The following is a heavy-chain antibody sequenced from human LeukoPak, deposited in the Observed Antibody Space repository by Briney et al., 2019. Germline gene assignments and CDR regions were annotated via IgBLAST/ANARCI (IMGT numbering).Heavy chain of an antibody. V-gene: IGHV4-59*01. CDR3: ARGVYIAAAQYGY. CDR1: GGSISSYY. D-gene: IGHD6-13*01. Sequence: PSETLSLTCTVSGGSISSYYWNWIRQPPGKGLEWIGYIYYSGTTNYNPSLKSRVTISVDTSKNQFSLKLSPVTAAGTAVYYCARGVYIAAAQYGYWGQGTLVTVSS. J-gene: IGHJ4*02. CDR2: IYYSGTT.